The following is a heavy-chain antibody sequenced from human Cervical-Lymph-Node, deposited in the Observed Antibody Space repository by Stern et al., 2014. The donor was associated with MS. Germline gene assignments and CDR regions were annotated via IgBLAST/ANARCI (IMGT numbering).Heavy chain of an antibody. J-gene: IGHJ4*02. Sequence: VQLVESGGGVVQSGRSLRLSCATSGFTFGRHSMHWVRQAPGKGLAWVAIISYDGSSQHYADSVKGRFTLSRSNSNNTLFLQMNSLRVEDTAIYYCARPAAARYFDYWGQGSQVTVSS. V-gene: IGHV3-30-3*01. CDR2: ISYDGSSQ. D-gene: IGHD6-25*01. CDR1: GFTFGRHS. CDR3: ARPAAARYFDY.